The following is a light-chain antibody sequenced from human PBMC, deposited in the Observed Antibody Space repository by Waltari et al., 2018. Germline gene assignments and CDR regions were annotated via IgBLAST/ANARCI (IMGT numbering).Light chain of an antibody. J-gene: IGKJ1*01. CDR1: QSVLYSSNNNNH. V-gene: IGKV4-1*01. CDR3: QRYYSTPRT. Sequence: DIVMTQSPDSLAVSLGERATINCKSSQSVLYSSNNNNHLAWYQQKPGQPPKLLIYWASTRESGVPDRFSGSGSGTDFTLTISSLQAEDVAVYYCQRYYSTPRTFGQGTKVEIK. CDR2: WAS.